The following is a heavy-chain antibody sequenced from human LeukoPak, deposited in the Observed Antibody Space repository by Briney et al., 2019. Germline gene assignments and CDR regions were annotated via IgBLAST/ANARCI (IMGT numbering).Heavy chain of an antibody. V-gene: IGHV3-9*01. CDR1: GFTFDDYA. J-gene: IGHJ4*02. Sequence: PGRSLRLSCAASGFTFDDYAMHWVRQAPGKGLEWVSGISWNSGSIGYADSVKGRFTISRDNAKNSLYLQMNSLRAEDTAVYYCARDLRWELPFDYWGQGTLVTVSS. D-gene: IGHD1-26*01. CDR2: ISWNSGSI. CDR3: ARDLRWELPFDY.